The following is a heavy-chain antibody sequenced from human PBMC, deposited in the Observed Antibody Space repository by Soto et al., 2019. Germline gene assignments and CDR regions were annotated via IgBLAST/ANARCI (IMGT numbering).Heavy chain of an antibody. D-gene: IGHD1-7*01. Sequence: EVQLVESGGGLVQPGGSLRLSCAASGFTFGTFEMNWVRQAPGKGLEWVSYISSSGSTIYYADSVKGRFTISRDNAKNSLYLQMNSLRAEDTAVYYYARSSLNYCFDYWGQGTLVTVSS. V-gene: IGHV3-48*03. CDR3: ARSSLNYCFDY. J-gene: IGHJ4*02. CDR1: GFTFGTFE. CDR2: ISSSGSTI.